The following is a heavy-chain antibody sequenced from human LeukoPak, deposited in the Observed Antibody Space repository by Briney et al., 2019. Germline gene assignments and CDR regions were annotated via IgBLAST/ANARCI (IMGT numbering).Heavy chain of an antibody. Sequence: GGSLRLSCAASGFTFSSYWMHWVRQAPGKGRVWVSRINSDGSSTSYADSVKGRFTISRDNAKNTLYLQMNSLRAEDTAVYYCARDLIAGLDPWGQGTLVTVSS. V-gene: IGHV3-74*01. CDR2: INSDGSST. J-gene: IGHJ5*02. CDR1: GFTFSSYW. CDR3: ARDLIAGLDP. D-gene: IGHD6-13*01.